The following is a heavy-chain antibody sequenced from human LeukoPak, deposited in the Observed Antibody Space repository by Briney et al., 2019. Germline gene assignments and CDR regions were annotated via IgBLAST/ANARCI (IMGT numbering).Heavy chain of an antibody. CDR1: GYTFTGYF. J-gene: IGHJ4*02. Sequence: GASVNVSCKASGYTFTGYFMHWVRQAPGQGLEWMGWISLNSGGTNYAQKFQGSVTMTRDTSISTVYMELNRLRSDDTAVYYCASLWFGEFQDYWGQGTLVTVSS. V-gene: IGHV1-2*02. D-gene: IGHD3-10*01. CDR2: ISLNSGGT. CDR3: ASLWFGEFQDY.